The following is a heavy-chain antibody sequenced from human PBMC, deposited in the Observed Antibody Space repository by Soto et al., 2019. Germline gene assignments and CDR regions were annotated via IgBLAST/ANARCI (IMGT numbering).Heavy chain of an antibody. J-gene: IGHJ4*02. Sequence: QVQLVQSGAELKKPGASVKVSCKASGYTFTDYYVHWLRQAPGQGLEWMGWINPKSGVTHYAQKFQVWVTLTRDTSVSTAYMELNRLKSDDTAVLFCARGVSGLSPFDVWGQGTLVNVAS. D-gene: IGHD6-19*01. CDR1: GYTFTDYY. V-gene: IGHV1-2*04. CDR2: INPKSGVT. CDR3: ARGVSGLSPFDV.